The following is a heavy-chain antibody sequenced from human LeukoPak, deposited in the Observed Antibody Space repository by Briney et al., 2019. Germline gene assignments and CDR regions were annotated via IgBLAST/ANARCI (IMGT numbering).Heavy chain of an antibody. CDR1: GGSISSYY. V-gene: IGHV4-4*09. D-gene: IGHD3-9*01. Sequence: SETLSLTCSVSGGSISSYYWSWIRQPPGKGLEWIGYIYSSGSTNYNPSLKSRVTISEDTSKNQFSLKLSSVTAADTAVYYCARLEMTGYYPHYHYYGMDVWGQGTTVTVSS. CDR3: ARLEMTGYYPHYHYYGMDV. J-gene: IGHJ6*02. CDR2: IYSSGST.